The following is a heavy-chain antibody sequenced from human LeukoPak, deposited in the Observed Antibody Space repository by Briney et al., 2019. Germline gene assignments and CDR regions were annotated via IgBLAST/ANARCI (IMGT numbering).Heavy chain of an antibody. CDR2: INHSGST. CDR3: ARGRVFAKPKRVTGQFDY. CDR1: GGSFSGYY. Sequence: SETLSLTCAVYGGSFSGYYWSWIRQPPGKGLEWIGEINHSGSTNYNPSLKSRVTVSVDTSKNQFSLKLSSVTAADTAVYYCARGRVFAKPKRVTGQFDYWGQGTLVTVSS. V-gene: IGHV4-34*01. D-gene: IGHD2-2*02. J-gene: IGHJ4*02.